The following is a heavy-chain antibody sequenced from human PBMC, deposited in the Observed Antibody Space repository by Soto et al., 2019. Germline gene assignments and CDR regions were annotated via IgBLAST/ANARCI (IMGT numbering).Heavy chain of an antibody. CDR1: GFTFSSYL. Sequence: PGGSLRLSCAASGFTFSSYLMHWVRQAPGKGLVWVSRINSDGSSTSYADSVKGRFTISRENAKNTLYLQMNSLRAEDTAVYYCANGMYYYDSSGYYQGFQHWGQGTLVTVSS. CDR2: INSDGSST. CDR3: ANGMYYYDSSGYYQGFQH. D-gene: IGHD3-22*01. V-gene: IGHV3-74*01. J-gene: IGHJ1*01.